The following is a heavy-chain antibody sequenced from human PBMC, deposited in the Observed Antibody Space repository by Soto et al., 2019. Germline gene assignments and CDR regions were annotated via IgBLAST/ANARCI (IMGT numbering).Heavy chain of an antibody. CDR3: AGASIAARPDRVRAWFAP. CDR2: IIPIFGTA. D-gene: IGHD6-6*01. V-gene: IGHV1-69*06. CDR1: GGTFSSYA. Sequence: QVQLVQSGAEVKKPGSSVKVSCKASGGTFSSYAISWVRQAPGQGLEWMGGIIPIFGTANYAQKIQGRVTITADKSTSTAYMELSSMRYEDTAVYYCAGASIAARPDRVRAWFAPWGQGTLVTVSS. J-gene: IGHJ5*02.